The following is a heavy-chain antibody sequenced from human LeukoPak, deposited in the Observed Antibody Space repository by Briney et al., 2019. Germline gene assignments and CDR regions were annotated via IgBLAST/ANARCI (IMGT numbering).Heavy chain of an antibody. CDR3: ARQDGIRGYSSGELDY. Sequence: GESLKISCKGSGYSFTSYWIGWVRQMPGKGLEWMGIIYPGDSDTRYSPSFQGQVTISADKSISTAYLQWSSLKASDTAMYYCARQDGIRGYSSGELDYWGQGTLVTVSS. CDR1: GYSFTSYW. D-gene: IGHD5-18*01. CDR2: IYPGDSDT. J-gene: IGHJ4*02. V-gene: IGHV5-51*01.